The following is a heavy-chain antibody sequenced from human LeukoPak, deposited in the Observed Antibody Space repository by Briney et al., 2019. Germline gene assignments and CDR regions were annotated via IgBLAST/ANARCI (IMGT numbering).Heavy chain of an antibody. CDR2: ISSSSSYI. J-gene: IGHJ4*02. Sequence: GGSLRLSCAASGFTFDDYGMSWVRQAPGKGLEWVSSISSSSSYIYYADSVKGRFTISRDNAKNSLYLQMNSLRAEDTAVYYCAREPAYSKVYWGQGTLVTVSS. V-gene: IGHV3-21*01. CDR1: GFTFDDYG. D-gene: IGHD4-11*01. CDR3: AREPAYSKVY.